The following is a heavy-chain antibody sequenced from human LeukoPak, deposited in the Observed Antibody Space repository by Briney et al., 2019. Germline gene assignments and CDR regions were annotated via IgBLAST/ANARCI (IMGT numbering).Heavy chain of an antibody. CDR2: ISYDGSNK. V-gene: IGHV3-30*03. J-gene: IGHJ5*01. CDR1: GFTFSSYG. CDR3: ARRMPGTRGIDS. Sequence: GRSLRLSCAASGFTFSSYGMHWVRQAPGKGLEWVAVISYDGSNKYYADSVKGRFTISRDNSKNTLYLQMNSLRAEDTAVYYCARRMPGTRGIDSWGQGTLVTVSS. D-gene: IGHD1-7*01.